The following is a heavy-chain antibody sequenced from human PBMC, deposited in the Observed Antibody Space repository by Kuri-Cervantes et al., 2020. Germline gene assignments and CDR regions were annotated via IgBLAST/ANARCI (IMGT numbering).Heavy chain of an antibody. V-gene: IGHV1-69*06. CDR1: GGTFSSYA. J-gene: IGHJ4*02. Sequence: SVKVSCKASGGTFSSYAVSWVRQAPGQGLEWMGGIIPIFGTANYAQKFQGRVTMTEDTSTDTAYMELRSLRSDDTAVYYCARGEIDYLFDYWGQGTLVTDSS. CDR3: ARGEIDYLFDY. CDR2: IIPIFGTA. D-gene: IGHD4/OR15-4a*01.